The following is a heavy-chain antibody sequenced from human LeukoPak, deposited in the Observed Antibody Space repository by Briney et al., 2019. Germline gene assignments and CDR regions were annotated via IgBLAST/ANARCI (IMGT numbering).Heavy chain of an antibody. CDR2: IYPGDSDT. V-gene: IGHV5-51*01. Sequence: GASLKISCKGSCYSFTSYWIGWVRPLPGKGLEWMGIIYPGDSDTRYSPSFQGQVTISADKSISTAYLQWSILKASDTAMYYCARHRAAYSLRAFDIWGQGTMVTVSS. J-gene: IGHJ3*02. CDR1: CYSFTSYW. CDR3: ARHRAAYSLRAFDI. D-gene: IGHD6-13*01.